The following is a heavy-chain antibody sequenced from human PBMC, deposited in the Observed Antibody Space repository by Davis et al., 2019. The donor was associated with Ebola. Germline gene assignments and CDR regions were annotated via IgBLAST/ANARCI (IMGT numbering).Heavy chain of an antibody. J-gene: IGHJ6*02. CDR3: AKGGARYFYHYYGMDV. D-gene: IGHD2/OR15-2a*01. V-gene: IGHV3-23*01. Sequence: GGSLRLSCAASGFTFSTYAMSWVRQAPGKGLEWVSCISGSGATTYYADSVKGRFTISRDNSKNTLYLQMNSLRADDTALYYCAKGGARYFYHYYGMDVWGQGTTVTVSS. CDR1: GFTFSTYA. CDR2: ISGSGATT.